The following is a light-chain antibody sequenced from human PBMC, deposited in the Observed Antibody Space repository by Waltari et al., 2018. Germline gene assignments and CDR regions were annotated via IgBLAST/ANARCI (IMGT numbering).Light chain of an antibody. V-gene: IGKV3-20*01. CDR1: QSVSSNY. Sequence: EIVLTQSPGTLSLSPGERALSCRASQSVSSNYLAWYQQRPGQAPRLLIQGSSSRATGIPDRFSGSGSGTDFTLTISRLEPEDFAVYYCQQYGRSWNTFGQGTKLEIK. CDR2: GSS. CDR3: QQYGRSWNT. J-gene: IGKJ2*01.